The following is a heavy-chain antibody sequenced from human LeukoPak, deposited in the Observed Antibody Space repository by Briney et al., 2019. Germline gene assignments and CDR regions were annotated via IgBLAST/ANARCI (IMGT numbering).Heavy chain of an antibody. CDR1: GDTFSSYA. CDR3: ARDLCSNYVSWRPCDNAFDI. CDR2: IIPIFGTA. D-gene: IGHD4-11*01. V-gene: IGHV1-69*05. J-gene: IGHJ3*02. Sequence: ASVKVSCKASGDTFSSYAISWVRQAPGQGLEWMGRIIPIFGTANYAQKFQGRVTITTDESTSTAYMELSSLRSEDTAVYYCARDLCSNYVSWRPCDNAFDIWGQGTMVTVSS.